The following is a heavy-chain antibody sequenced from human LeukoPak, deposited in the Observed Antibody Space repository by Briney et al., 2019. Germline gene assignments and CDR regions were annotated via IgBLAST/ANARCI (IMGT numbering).Heavy chain of an antibody. CDR1: GGSISSYY. CDR3: ASSSRGYYDSSGYFDY. V-gene: IGHV4-59*08. Sequence: SETLSLTCTASGGSISSYYWSWIRQPPGKGLEWIGYIYYSGSTNYNPSLKSRVTISVDTSKNQFSLKLSSVTAADTAVYYCASSSRGYYDSSGYFDYWGQGTLVTVSS. CDR2: IYYSGST. D-gene: IGHD3-22*01. J-gene: IGHJ4*02.